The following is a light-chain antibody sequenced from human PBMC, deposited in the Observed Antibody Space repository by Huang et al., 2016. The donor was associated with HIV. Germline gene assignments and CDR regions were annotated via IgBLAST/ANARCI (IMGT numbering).Light chain of an antibody. CDR1: QGIDSW. J-gene: IGKJ2*01. V-gene: IGKV1D-12*01. CDR3: LQTNSFPYT. CDR2: AAS. Sequence: DIQMTQSPSSVTASVGDRVTITCRASQGIDSWLAWYQQRPGKAPKVLIYAASRLQGGVPSRFSGSGSGTDFSLTINTLQPEDFATYYCLQTNSFPYTFGQGTNLEI.